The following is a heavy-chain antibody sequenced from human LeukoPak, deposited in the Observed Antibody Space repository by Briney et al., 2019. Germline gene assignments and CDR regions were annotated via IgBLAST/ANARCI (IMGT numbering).Heavy chain of an antibody. Sequence: SETLSLTCTLSGGSISTYYWSWIRQPPGKGLEWIGYIYHSGSTNYNPSLKSRVTISVDTSKNQFSLKLSSVTAADTAVYYCARGGGYASPIGYWGQGALVTVPS. J-gene: IGHJ4*02. CDR1: GGSISTYY. V-gene: IGHV4-59*01. CDR3: ARGGGYASPIGY. CDR2: IYHSGST. D-gene: IGHD5-12*01.